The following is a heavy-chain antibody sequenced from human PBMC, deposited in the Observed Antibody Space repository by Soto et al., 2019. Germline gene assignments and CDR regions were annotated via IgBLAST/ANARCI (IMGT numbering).Heavy chain of an antibody. D-gene: IGHD4-17*01. CDR1: GFTFETYA. CDR3: ARDDLYGTDGSWLRGYYGMGV. CDR2: ISFDGTNT. V-gene: IGHV3-30-3*01. J-gene: IGHJ6*02. Sequence: QVKLVESGGGVVQPGKSLRLSCEASGFTFETYAMHWVRQAPGKGLEWVAVISFDGTNTYYADSVKGRFTFSRDNSKKRLYVQVNSLRPEDTAVYYCARDDLYGTDGSWLRGYYGMGVWGQGTTVTVSS.